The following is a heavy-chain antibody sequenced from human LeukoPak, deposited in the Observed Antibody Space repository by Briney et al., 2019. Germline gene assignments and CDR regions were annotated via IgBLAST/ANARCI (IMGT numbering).Heavy chain of an antibody. Sequence: VASVKVSCKASGYTFTGYYMHWVRQARGQGLEWMGWINPNSGGTNYAQKFQGRVTMTRGTSISTAYMELSRLRSDDTAVYYCARGIAAAAKGDNWFDPWGQGTLVTVSS. J-gene: IGHJ5*02. D-gene: IGHD6-13*01. CDR2: INPNSGGT. CDR3: ARGIAAAAKGDNWFDP. V-gene: IGHV1-2*02. CDR1: GYTFTGYY.